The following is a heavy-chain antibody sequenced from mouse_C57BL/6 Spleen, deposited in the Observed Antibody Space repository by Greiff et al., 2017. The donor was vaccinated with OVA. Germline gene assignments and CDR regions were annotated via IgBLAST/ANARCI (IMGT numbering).Heavy chain of an antibody. V-gene: IGHV1-26*01. D-gene: IGHD2-4*01. CDR3: ARVDIFDYDPWFAY. CDR1: GYTFTDYY. CDR2: INPNNGGT. J-gene: IGHJ3*01. Sequence: VQLQQSGPELVKPGASVKISCKASGYTFTDYYMNWVKQSHGQSLEWIGDINPNNGGTSYNQKFKGKATLTVDKSSSTAYMELRSLTSEDSAVYYCARVDIFDYDPWFAYWGQGTLVTVSA.